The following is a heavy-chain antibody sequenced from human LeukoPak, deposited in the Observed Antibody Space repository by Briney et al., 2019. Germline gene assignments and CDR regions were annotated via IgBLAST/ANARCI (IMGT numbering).Heavy chain of an antibody. J-gene: IGHJ5*02. V-gene: IGHV4-59*01. CDR3: ARYDYGDCWFDP. Sequence: KPSETLSLTCTVSGGSMNNYYWSWIRQAPGKGLEWIGYISDSRSTNYNPSLRSRVTISVDTSKNQFSLKLSSVTAADTALYYCARYDYGDCWFDPWGQGTLVTVSS. D-gene: IGHD4-17*01. CDR2: ISDSRST. CDR1: GGSMNNYY.